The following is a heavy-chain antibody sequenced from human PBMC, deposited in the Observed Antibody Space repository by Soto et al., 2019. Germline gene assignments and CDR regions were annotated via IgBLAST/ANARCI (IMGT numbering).Heavy chain of an antibody. CDR1: VFTFSSYA. CDR3: ATPHYCDTPGSYYRFHS. J-gene: IGHJ5*01. D-gene: IGHD3-22*01. CDR2: ISGNGVGT. V-gene: IGHV3-23*01. Sequence: GGSLRLSCAFSVFTFSSYAMSCVRHSPGKWLEWVTAISGNGVGTYYADSVKGRFTISRDNSKNTLYLQMNSLRAEDTAVYYCATPHYCDTPGSYYRFHSWAQATLVKVCS.